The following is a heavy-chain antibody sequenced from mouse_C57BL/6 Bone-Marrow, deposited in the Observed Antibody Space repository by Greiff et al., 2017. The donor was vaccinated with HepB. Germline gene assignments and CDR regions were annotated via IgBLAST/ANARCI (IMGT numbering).Heavy chain of an antibody. V-gene: IGHV2-2*01. Sequence: QVQLKQSGPGLVQPSQSLSITCTVSGFSLTSYGVHWVRQSPGKGLEWLGVIWSGGSTDYNAAFISRLSISKDNSKSQVFFKMNSLQADDTAIYYCARNPVLYGNYGYAMDYWGQGTSVTVSS. D-gene: IGHD2-1*01. CDR1: GFSLTSYG. CDR3: ARNPVLYGNYGYAMDY. CDR2: IWSGGST. J-gene: IGHJ4*01.